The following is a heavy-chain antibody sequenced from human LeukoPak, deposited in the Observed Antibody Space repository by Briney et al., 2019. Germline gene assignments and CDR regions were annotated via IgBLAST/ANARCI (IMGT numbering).Heavy chain of an antibody. J-gene: IGHJ3*02. Sequence: SVKVSCKASGGTFSSYAISWVRQAPGQGLEWMGGIIPIFGTANYAQKFQGRVTITTDESTSTAYMELSSLRSEDTAVYYCARTSKRGHCSSTSCSLGAFDIWGQGTMVTVSS. CDR1: GGTFSSYA. V-gene: IGHV1-69*05. CDR2: IIPIFGTA. D-gene: IGHD2-2*01. CDR3: ARTSKRGHCSSTSCSLGAFDI.